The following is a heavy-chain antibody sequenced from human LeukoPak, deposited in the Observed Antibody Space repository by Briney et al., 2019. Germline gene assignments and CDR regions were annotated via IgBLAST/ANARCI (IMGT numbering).Heavy chain of an antibody. Sequence: PSETLSLTCAVYGGSFSGYYWSWIRQPPGKGLEWIGEINHSGSTNYNPSLKSRVTISVDTSKNQFSLKPSSVTAADTAVYYCAEEMGDFDYWGQGTLVTVSS. D-gene: IGHD3-16*01. CDR3: AEEMGDFDY. J-gene: IGHJ4*02. CDR1: GGSFSGYY. CDR2: INHSGST. V-gene: IGHV4-34*01.